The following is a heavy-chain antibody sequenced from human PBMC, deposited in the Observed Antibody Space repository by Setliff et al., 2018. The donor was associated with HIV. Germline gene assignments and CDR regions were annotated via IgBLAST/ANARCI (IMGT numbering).Heavy chain of an antibody. Sequence: GGSLRLSCAASGFTFSSYSMNWVRQAPGKGLEWVSFISRTSSYIYYADSLKGRFTISRDNAKNSLYLQMDSLRAEDTAVYYCARDTIVGAIPLLDYWGQGTLVTVSS. J-gene: IGHJ4*02. CDR3: ARDTIVGAIPLLDY. V-gene: IGHV3-21*01. D-gene: IGHD1-26*01. CDR2: ISRTSSYI. CDR1: GFTFSSYS.